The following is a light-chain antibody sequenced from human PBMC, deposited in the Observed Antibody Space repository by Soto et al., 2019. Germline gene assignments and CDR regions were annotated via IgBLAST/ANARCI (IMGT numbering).Light chain of an antibody. J-gene: IGLJ2*01. CDR2: GNS. CDR1: SSNIGAGYV. V-gene: IGLV1-40*01. Sequence: QSVLTQPPSVSGAPGQRVTISCTGSSSNIGAGYVVPWYQQLPGTAPKLLIYGNSNRPSGVPDRFSGAKSGTSASLATTGLQAEDEADDYCRSYDTSLSGVVFGGGTKLTVL. CDR3: RSYDTSLSGVV.